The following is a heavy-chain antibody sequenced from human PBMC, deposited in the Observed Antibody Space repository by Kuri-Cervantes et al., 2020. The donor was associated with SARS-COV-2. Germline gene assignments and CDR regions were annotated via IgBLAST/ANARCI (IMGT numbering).Heavy chain of an antibody. V-gene: IGHV3-13*01. CDR3: ARGGGRDDYIWGSYRLFDY. CDR2: IGTAGDT. D-gene: IGHD3-16*02. CDR1: GFTFSSYA. J-gene: IGHJ4*02. Sequence: GESLKISCSASGFTFSSYAMHWVRQAPGKGLEWVSAIGTAGDTYYPGSVKGRFTISRDNAKNSLYLQMNSLRAEDTAVYYCARGGGRDDYIWGSYRLFDYWGQGTLVTVSS.